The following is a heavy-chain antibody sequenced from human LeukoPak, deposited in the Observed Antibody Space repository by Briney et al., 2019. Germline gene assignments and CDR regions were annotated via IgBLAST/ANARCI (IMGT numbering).Heavy chain of an antibody. CDR2: IKTYSEGGTT. Sequence: GGSLRLSCTASGFTFGDYAMSWVRQAPGQGLEWVGRIKTYSEGGTTDYSAPVKGRFTISRDDSEDTLYLQMNGLKTEDTALYYCTTDRTTILGVVSYWGQGTQVTVSS. V-gene: IGHV3-15*01. CDR1: GFTFGDYA. D-gene: IGHD3-3*01. CDR3: TTDRTTILGVVSY. J-gene: IGHJ4*02.